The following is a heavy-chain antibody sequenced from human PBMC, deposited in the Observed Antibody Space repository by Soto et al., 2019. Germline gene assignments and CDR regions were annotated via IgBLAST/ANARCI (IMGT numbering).Heavy chain of an antibody. J-gene: IGHJ4*02. CDR2: IYWDDDK. CDR3: AHRPSSCSGGSCYSGFDY. D-gene: IGHD2-15*01. Sequence: QITLKESGPTLVKPTQTLTLTCTFSGFSLSTSGVGVGWIRQPPGKALEWLALIYWDDDKRYSPSLKSRLTITKDTSKNQVVLTMTNLDPVDTATYYCAHRPSSCSGGSCYSGFDYWGQGTLVTVSS. V-gene: IGHV2-5*02. CDR1: GFSLSTSGVG.